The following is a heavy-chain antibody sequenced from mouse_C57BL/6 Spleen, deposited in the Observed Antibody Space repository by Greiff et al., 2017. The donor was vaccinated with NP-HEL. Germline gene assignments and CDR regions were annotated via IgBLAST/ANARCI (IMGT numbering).Heavy chain of an antibody. Sequence: QVQLQQSGPELVKPGASVKISCKASGYAFSSSWMNWVKQRPGKGLEWIGRIYPGDGDTNYIGKFKGKATLTADKSSSTAYMQLSSLTSEDSAVYFCARPVVATGDAMDYWGQGNSVTVSS. J-gene: IGHJ4*01. D-gene: IGHD1-1*01. CDR3: ARPVVATGDAMDY. CDR1: GYAFSSSW. V-gene: IGHV1-82*01. CDR2: IYPGDGDT.